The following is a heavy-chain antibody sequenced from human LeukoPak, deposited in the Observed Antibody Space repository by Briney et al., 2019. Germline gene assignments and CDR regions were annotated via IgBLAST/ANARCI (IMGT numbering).Heavy chain of an antibody. Sequence: GGSLRLSCAASGFTVSSNYMSCVRQAPGKGLEWVSVIYRGGITYYADSVKGRFTISRDNSKNTLYLQMNSLRAEDTAVYYCARATAGTVMAVDYWGQGTLVTVSS. CDR2: IYRGGIT. V-gene: IGHV3-53*01. CDR1: GFTVSSNY. CDR3: ARATAGTVMAVDY. D-gene: IGHD6-13*01. J-gene: IGHJ4*02.